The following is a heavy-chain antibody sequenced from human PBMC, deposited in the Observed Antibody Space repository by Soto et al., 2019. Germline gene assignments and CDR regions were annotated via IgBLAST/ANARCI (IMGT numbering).Heavy chain of an antibody. Sequence: GGSLRLSCAASGFTVSSNYMSWVRQAPGKGLEWVSIIYSGGSTYYADSEKGRFTISRDNSKNTLYLQMNSLRAEDTAVYYCAKNFADSNPFYDSWGQGLLVTVSS. CDR2: IYSGGST. V-gene: IGHV3-66*01. CDR1: GFTVSSNY. CDR3: AKNFADSNPFYDS. J-gene: IGHJ4*02. D-gene: IGHD2-15*01.